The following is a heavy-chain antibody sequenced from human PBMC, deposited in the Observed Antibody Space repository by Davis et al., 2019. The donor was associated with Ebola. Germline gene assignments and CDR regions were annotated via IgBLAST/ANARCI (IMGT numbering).Heavy chain of an antibody. V-gene: IGHV3-30*18. CDR1: GFTFSSYG. Sequence: GESLKISCAASGFTFSSYGMHWVRQAPGKGLEWVAVISYDGSNKYYADSVKGRFTISRDNSKNTLYLQMNSLRAEDTAVYYCAKDRGLAAAGDLYYYYYGMDVWGQGTTVTVSS. D-gene: IGHD6-13*01. CDR2: ISYDGSNK. CDR3: AKDRGLAAAGDLYYYYYGMDV. J-gene: IGHJ6*02.